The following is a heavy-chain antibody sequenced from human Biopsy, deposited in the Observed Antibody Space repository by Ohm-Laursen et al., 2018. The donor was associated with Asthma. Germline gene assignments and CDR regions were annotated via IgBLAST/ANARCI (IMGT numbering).Heavy chain of an antibody. V-gene: IGHV4-39*01. Sequence: SDTLSLTCTVSGASITSSAYYWGWIRQPPGKVLEWIGSMYYGETTYYSPSLKSRVTISVDTSKNQFSLRLTSVTAADTAVYYCARGSSSRLSQWELLVSGGKRAHSYYGMDVWGQGTTVTVSS. J-gene: IGHJ6*02. D-gene: IGHD1-26*01. CDR3: ARGSSSRLSQWELLVSGGKRAHSYYGMDV. CDR1: GASITSSAYY. CDR2: MYYGETT.